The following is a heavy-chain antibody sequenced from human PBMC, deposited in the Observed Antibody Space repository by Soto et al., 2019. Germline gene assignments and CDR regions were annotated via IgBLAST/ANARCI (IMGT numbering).Heavy chain of an antibody. Sequence: ASVKVSCKASGYTFTSYAMHWVRQAPGQGLEWMGWISAYNGNTKYAQKFQGRVTMTTETSTSTAYMELRSLRSDDTAVYYCARHDDYQSFDYWGQGTLVTVSS. CDR2: ISAYNGNT. CDR3: ARHDDYQSFDY. J-gene: IGHJ4*02. V-gene: IGHV1-18*01. CDR1: GYTFTSYA. D-gene: IGHD4-17*01.